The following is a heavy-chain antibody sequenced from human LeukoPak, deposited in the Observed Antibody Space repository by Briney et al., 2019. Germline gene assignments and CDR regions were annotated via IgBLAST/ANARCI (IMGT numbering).Heavy chain of an antibody. CDR3: AKRGVTPRRDFDY. CDR2: ISGSGDST. D-gene: IGHD2-8*02. Sequence: PGGPLRLSCAASGFTFSNYAMSWVRQAPGKGLEWVSGISGSGDSTYYADSVKGRFTISRDNSKNTLNLQMNSLRAEDTALYYCAKRGVTPRRDFDYWGQGTLVTVSS. J-gene: IGHJ4*02. CDR1: GFTFSNYA. V-gene: IGHV3-23*01.